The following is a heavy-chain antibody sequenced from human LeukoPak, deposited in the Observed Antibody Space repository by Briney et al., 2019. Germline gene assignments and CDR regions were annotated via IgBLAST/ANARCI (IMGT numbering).Heavy chain of an antibody. CDR2: IHGAGDNI. CDR1: GFPFSSYA. CDR3: ARAQVGAPTDL. Sequence: GGSLRLSCAASGFPFSSYAMYWVRQAPGKGLVWVARIHGAGDNISYADSVRGRFTISRDNAKDPLYLHMNSLRPEDTAVYYCARAQVGAPTDLWGQGTLVTVSS. D-gene: IGHD1-26*01. V-gene: IGHV3-74*01. J-gene: IGHJ5*02.